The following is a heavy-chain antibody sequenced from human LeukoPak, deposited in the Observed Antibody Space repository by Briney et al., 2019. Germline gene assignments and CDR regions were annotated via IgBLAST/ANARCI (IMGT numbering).Heavy chain of an antibody. CDR1: GYIFSDYY. V-gene: IGHV1-2*02. CDR3: ARDEYCSGGNCPGDFQY. Sequence: ASVTVSCTASGYIFSDYYMHWVRQAPGQGLEWMGWINPKTGDRKYAQNFQGRVTMTRDTSISTVYMELSRLSLDDTAVYYCARDEYCSGGNCPGDFQYWGQGTLVTVSS. D-gene: IGHD2-15*01. CDR2: INPKTGDR. J-gene: IGHJ1*01.